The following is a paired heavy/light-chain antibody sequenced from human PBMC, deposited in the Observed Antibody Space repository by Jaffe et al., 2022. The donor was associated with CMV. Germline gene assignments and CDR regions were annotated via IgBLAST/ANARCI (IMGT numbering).Light chain of an antibody. Sequence: EIVLTQSPGTLSLSPGERATLSCRASQSVTANYLAWYQQKPGQAPRLLIYRASSRATGIPDRFSGSGSGTDFTLTITRLEPEDFAVYYCQQYSSSPLTFGGGTKVEIK. CDR3: QQYSSSPLT. V-gene: IGKV3-20*01. CDR1: QSVTANY. J-gene: IGKJ4*01. CDR2: RAS.
Heavy chain of an antibody. CDR3: AVPIGTTLDF. V-gene: IGHV3-74*01. J-gene: IGHJ4*02. Sequence: EVQLVESGGTLVQPGGSLRLSCAASGFTFSSYWMHWVRQAPGKGLVWVSSINSYGGSPSYADSVRGRFSISRDNAKNTVYLQMDSVRAEDTAVYYCAVPIGTTLDFWGQGTLVTVSS. CDR2: INSYGGSP. CDR1: GFTFSSYW. D-gene: IGHD1-7*01.